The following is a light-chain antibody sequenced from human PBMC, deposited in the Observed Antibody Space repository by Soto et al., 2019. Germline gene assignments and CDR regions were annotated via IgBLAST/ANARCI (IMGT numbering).Light chain of an antibody. J-gene: IGLJ2*01. Sequence: QSVVTQPPSASGTPGQRVTISCSGSSSNIGSNYVYWYQQLPGTAPKLLIYRNNQRPSGVPDRFSGSKSGTSASLAISGLPSEDEADYYCASWDDSLSGPVFGGGTKLTVL. CDR2: RNN. V-gene: IGLV1-47*01. CDR3: ASWDDSLSGPV. CDR1: SSNIGSNY.